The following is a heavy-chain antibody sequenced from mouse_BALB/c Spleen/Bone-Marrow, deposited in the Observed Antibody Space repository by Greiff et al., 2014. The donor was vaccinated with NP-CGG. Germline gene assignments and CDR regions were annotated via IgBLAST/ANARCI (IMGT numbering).Heavy chain of an antibody. V-gene: IGHV5-4*02. CDR1: GFTFSDYY. CDR2: ISDGGSYT. CDR3: ARDGDYTYAWFAY. J-gene: IGHJ3*01. Sequence: EVKVEESGGGLVKPGGSLKLSCAASGFTFSDYYMYWVRQTPEKRLEWVATISDGGSYTFYPDSVKGRFTISRDNAKNNLYLQMSSLKSEDTAMYYCARDGDYTYAWFAYWGQGTLVTVSA. D-gene: IGHD2-14*01.